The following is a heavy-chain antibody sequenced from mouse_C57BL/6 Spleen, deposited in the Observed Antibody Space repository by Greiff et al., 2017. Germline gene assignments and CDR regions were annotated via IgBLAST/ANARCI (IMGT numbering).Heavy chain of an antibody. CDR1: GFSLTSYA. J-gene: IGHJ4*01. V-gene: IGHV2-9-1*01. Sequence: QVQLKESGPGLVAPSQSLSITCTVSGFSLTSYAISWVRQPPGKGLEWLGVIWTGGGTNYNSALKSRLSISKDNSKSQVFLKMNSLKTDDTARYYCARGSNYVEYYAMDYWGQGTSVTVSS. D-gene: IGHD2-5*01. CDR3: ARGSNYVEYYAMDY. CDR2: IWTGGGT.